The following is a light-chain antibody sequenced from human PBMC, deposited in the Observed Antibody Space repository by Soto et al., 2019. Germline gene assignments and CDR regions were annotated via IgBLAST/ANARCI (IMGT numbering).Light chain of an antibody. V-gene: IGLV2-14*01. Sequence: QSVLTQPASVSGSPGQSIAISCTGTSSDVGGYDYVSWYQQQPDKAPKLMIYEVTKRPSGVSNRFSGSKSGNTASLTISGLQAEDDADYYCSSHTSGSTRVFGTGTKVTDL. CDR2: EVT. CDR3: SSHTSGSTRV. J-gene: IGLJ1*01. CDR1: SSDVGGYDY.